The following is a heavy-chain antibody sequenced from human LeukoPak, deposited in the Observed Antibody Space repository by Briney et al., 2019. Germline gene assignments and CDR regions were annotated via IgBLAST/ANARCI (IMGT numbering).Heavy chain of an antibody. CDR1: GGSISSYY. CDR2: IYYSGST. V-gene: IGHV4-59*01. Sequence: SETLSLTCTVSGGSISSYYWSWIRQPPGKGLEWIGYIYYSGSTDYNPSLKSRVTISVDTSKNQFSLKLSSVTAADTAVYYCARVKYSGSYWHFDYWGQGTLVTVSS. D-gene: IGHD1-26*01. J-gene: IGHJ4*02. CDR3: ARVKYSGSYWHFDY.